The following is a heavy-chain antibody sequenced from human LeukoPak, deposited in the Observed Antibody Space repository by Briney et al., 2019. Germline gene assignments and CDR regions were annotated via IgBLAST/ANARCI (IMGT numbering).Heavy chain of an antibody. V-gene: IGHV3-23*01. J-gene: IGHJ3*02. Sequence: RASLRLSCAASGFTFSSYAMSWVRQAPGKGLEWVSAISGSGGSTYYADSVKGRFTISGDNSKNTLYLQMNSLRAEDTAVYYCAKYTDDAFDIWGQGTMVTVSS. CDR2: ISGSGGST. CDR1: GFTFSSYA. CDR3: AKYTDDAFDI.